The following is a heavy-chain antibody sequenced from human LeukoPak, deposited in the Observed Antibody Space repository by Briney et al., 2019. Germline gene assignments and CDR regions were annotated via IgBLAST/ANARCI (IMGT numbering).Heavy chain of an antibody. CDR2: INPNSGNT. CDR1: GYTFSGSY. CDR3: AREDYGSGSYYLYNWFDP. V-gene: IGHV1-8*02. D-gene: IGHD3-10*01. Sequence: ASVKVSCKASGYTFSGSYIHWVRQAPGQGLEWLGRINPNSGNTGYAQKFQGRVTMTRNTSISTAYMELSSLRSEDTAVYYCAREDYGSGSYYLYNWFDPWGQGTLVTVSS. J-gene: IGHJ5*02.